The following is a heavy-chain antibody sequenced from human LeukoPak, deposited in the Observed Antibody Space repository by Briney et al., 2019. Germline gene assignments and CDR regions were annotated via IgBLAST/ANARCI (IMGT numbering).Heavy chain of an antibody. V-gene: IGHV4-59*01. D-gene: IGHD5-18*01. CDR1: GGSINNYY. J-gene: IGHJ3*02. Sequence: PSETLSLTCTVSGGSINNYYWSWIRQPPGKGLEXXXYIYYSGSTNYNPSLKSRVTISVDTSKNQFSLKLSSVTAADTAVYYCARGVIQLSTDAFDIWGQGTMVTVSS. CDR3: ARGVIQLSTDAFDI. CDR2: IYYSGST.